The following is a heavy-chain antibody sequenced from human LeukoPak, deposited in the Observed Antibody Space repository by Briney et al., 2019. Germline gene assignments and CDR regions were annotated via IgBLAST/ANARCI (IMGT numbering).Heavy chain of an antibody. CDR3: ARRTAGTEGFDY. Sequence: PSETLSLTCAVSGGSISSSNWWSWVRQPPGKGLEWIGEIYHSGSTNYNPSLKSRVTISVDTSKNQFSLKLSSVTAADTAVYYCARRTAGTEGFDYWGQGTLVTVSS. CDR2: IYHSGST. D-gene: IGHD6-13*01. J-gene: IGHJ4*02. V-gene: IGHV4-4*02. CDR1: GGSISSSNW.